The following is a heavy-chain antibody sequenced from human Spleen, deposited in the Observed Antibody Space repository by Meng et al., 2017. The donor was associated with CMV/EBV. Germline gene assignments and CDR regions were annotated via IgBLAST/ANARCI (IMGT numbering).Heavy chain of an antibody. CDR3: ARGGLSSSSPDYFDY. J-gene: IGHJ4*02. Sequence: VKVSCKASGFTFTGYYIHWVRLAPGQGLEWMGWINPNNGDTHYSQRFQGRVTVTRDTSINTAYMELSRLTSDDRALYYCARGGLSSSSPDYFDYWGQGTLVTVSS. D-gene: IGHD6-13*01. CDR1: GFTFTGYY. CDR2: INPNNGDT. V-gene: IGHV1-2*02.